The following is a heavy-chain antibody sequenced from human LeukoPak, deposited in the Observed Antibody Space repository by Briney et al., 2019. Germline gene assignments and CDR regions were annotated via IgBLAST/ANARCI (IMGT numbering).Heavy chain of an antibody. CDR3: ARLRPSIGAAGTFDS. CDR1: GGSISSIGYY. CDR2: IYYNGNT. J-gene: IGHJ4*02. D-gene: IGHD6-13*01. V-gene: IGHV4-39*01. Sequence: SETLSLTCTVSGGSISSIGYYWGWIRQPPGKGLEWIGSIYYNGNTYYNSSLKSRVTISVDTSKKQFSLKLSAVTAADTAVYYCARLRPSIGAAGTFDSWGQGTLVTVSS.